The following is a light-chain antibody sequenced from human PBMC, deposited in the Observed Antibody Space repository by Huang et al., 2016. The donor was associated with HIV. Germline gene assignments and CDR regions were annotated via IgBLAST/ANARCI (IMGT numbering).Light chain of an antibody. CDR3: QQYSNYPLT. CDR2: KAS. CDR1: QNIGIW. Sequence: DIQMTQCPSTLSASIGDRVTITCRASQNIGIWLAWYQQKPGKAPKLLIHKASSLYGGVPSRFSGSGSGTELTLTISDLQPDDFATYYCQQYSNYPLTFGGGTKVEI. V-gene: IGKV1-5*03. J-gene: IGKJ4*01.